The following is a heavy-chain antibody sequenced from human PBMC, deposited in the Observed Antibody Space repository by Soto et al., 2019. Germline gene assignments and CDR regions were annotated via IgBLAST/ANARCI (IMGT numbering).Heavy chain of an antibody. CDR3: ARGDGRGSSGFYYYYGMDV. CDR1: GYTFTNYY. V-gene: IGHV1-46*01. CDR2: INPSGGIT. D-gene: IGHD1-26*01. J-gene: IGHJ6*02. Sequence: QLQLVQSGAEVKKPGASVKLSCKASGYTFTNYYMHWVRQAPRQGLEWMGIINPSGGITSYAQKSQGRVTMTSDTSTSTVYMELSSLRSEDTAVYYCARGDGRGSSGFYYYYGMDVWGHGTTVTVSS.